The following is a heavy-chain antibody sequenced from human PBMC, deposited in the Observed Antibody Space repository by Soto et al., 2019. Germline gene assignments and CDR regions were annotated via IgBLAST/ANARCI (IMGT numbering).Heavy chain of an antibody. CDR3: ASSGWRYYYGMDV. D-gene: IGHD6-19*01. J-gene: IGHJ6*02. V-gene: IGHV3-43*01. CDR1: GFTFDDYT. Sequence: PGGSLRLSCAASGFTFDDYTMHWVRQAPGKGLEWVSLISWDGGSTYYADSVKGRFTISRDNSKNSLYLQMNSLRTEDTALYYCASSGWRYYYGMDVWGQGTTVTVSS. CDR2: ISWDGGST.